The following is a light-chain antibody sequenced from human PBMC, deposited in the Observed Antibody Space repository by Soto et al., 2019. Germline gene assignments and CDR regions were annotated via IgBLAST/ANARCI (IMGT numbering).Light chain of an antibody. Sequence: QSALTQPASVSGSPGQSITLSCTGSTNDIGAYGYVSWYQPHPGQAPKLIIYNAIDRPAGVSYRFSGYKSGNTASLTISGLQAEDEADYYCSSYAGTTTLFGGGTKLTVL. V-gene: IGLV2-14*01. CDR2: NAI. CDR3: SSYAGTTTL. CDR1: TNDIGAYGY. J-gene: IGLJ2*01.